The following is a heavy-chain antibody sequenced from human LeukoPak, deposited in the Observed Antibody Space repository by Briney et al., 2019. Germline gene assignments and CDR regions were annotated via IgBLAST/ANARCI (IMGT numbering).Heavy chain of an antibody. V-gene: IGHV3-7*01. D-gene: IGHD3-3*01. Sequence: GGSLRLSCAASGFSFSSYWMTWVRQAPGKGLEWVANIKQDGSEKYYVDSVKGRFTISRDNAKNSLYLQMNNLRAEDTAVYYCSRETNDFWSGRRIDYWGQGALVTVSS. J-gene: IGHJ4*02. CDR3: SRETNDFWSGRRIDY. CDR2: IKQDGSEK. CDR1: GFSFSSYW.